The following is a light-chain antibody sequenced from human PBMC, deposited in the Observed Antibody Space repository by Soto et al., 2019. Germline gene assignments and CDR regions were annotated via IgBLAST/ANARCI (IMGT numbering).Light chain of an antibody. CDR2: EVS. Sequence: QSVLTQPASVSGSPGQSITISCTGTSSDVGSYNLVSWYQQHPGKAPKLMIYEVSKRPSGVSNRFSGSKSGHTASLTISGLQAEDEADYYCCSYAGSSTFGVFGGGTKLTVL. CDR1: SSDVGSYNL. V-gene: IGLV2-23*02. J-gene: IGLJ3*02. CDR3: CSYAGSSTFGV.